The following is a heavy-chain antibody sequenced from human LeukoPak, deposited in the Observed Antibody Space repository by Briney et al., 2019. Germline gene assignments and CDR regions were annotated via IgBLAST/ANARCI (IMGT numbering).Heavy chain of an antibody. Sequence: PGGSLRLSCAASGFTFSSYEMNWVRQAPGKGLEWVSYISSSGSTIYYAGSVKGRFTISRDNAKNSLYLQMNSLRAEDTAVYYCARDYKDIVVVPAARHYYYYGMDVWGKGTTVTVSS. CDR3: ARDYKDIVVVPAARHYYYYGMDV. CDR1: GFTFSSYE. D-gene: IGHD2-2*01. CDR2: ISSSGSTI. J-gene: IGHJ6*04. V-gene: IGHV3-48*03.